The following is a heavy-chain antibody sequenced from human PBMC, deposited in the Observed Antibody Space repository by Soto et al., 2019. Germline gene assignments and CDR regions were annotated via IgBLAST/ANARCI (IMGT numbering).Heavy chain of an antibody. J-gene: IGHJ4*02. CDR2: ISFYNGHT. D-gene: IGHD6-19*01. CDR3: AGATSIAVAGKAT. V-gene: IGHV1-18*01. CDR1: GDTVTKYG. Sequence: QVQLVQSGGEVKKPGASVKVSCKASGDTVTKYGISWVRQAPGQGLEWLGWISFYNGHTNYALKFQDRITFTTDTSTSTASMELRSLTSDDTAVYYCAGATSIAVAGKATWGQGTLVTVSS.